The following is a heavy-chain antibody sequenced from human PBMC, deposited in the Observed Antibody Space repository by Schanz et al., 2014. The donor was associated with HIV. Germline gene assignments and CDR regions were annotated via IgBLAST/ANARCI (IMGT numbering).Heavy chain of an antibody. CDR2: IWYDGSQT. CDR1: GFSFSKFG. D-gene: IGHD1-26*01. CDR3: AKGATRPDYFDS. V-gene: IGHV3-33*03. J-gene: IGHJ4*02. Sequence: QVRLVESGGGVVQPGTSVRLSWAASGFSFSKFGMHWVRQAPGKGLEGGAIIWYDGSQTRYTGSVKGRFTISRDNSKNILYLQMNSVRPEDTAVYFCAKGATRPDYFDSWGQGTLVTVSS.